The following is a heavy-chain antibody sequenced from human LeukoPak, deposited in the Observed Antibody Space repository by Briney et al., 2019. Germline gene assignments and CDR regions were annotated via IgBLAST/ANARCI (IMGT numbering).Heavy chain of an antibody. CDR2: IYPGDSDT. CDR3: ARQGYYSGTGGYYNSFDI. Sequence: GESLKISCKGSGYSFNSYWIGWVRQMPGKGLEWMGVIYPGDSDTRYSPSFQGQVTISADKSISTAYLQWSGLKASDTAMYYCARQGYYSGTGGYYNSFDIWGQGTMVTVSS. J-gene: IGHJ3*02. V-gene: IGHV5-51*01. CDR1: GYSFNSYW. D-gene: IGHD3-10*01.